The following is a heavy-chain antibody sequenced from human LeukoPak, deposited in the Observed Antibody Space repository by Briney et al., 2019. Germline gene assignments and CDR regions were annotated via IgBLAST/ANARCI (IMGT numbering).Heavy chain of an antibody. CDR3: ARDLSYCSSTSCSDAFDI. CDR1: GFTFSSYW. Sequence: GGSLRLSCEASGFTFSSYWMSWVRQAPGKGLEWVANIKQDGSEKYYVDSVKGRFTISRDNAKNSLHLQMESLRAEDTAVYYCARDLSYCSSTSCSDAFDIWGQGTMVTVSS. CDR2: IKQDGSEK. J-gene: IGHJ3*02. D-gene: IGHD2-2*01. V-gene: IGHV3-7*03.